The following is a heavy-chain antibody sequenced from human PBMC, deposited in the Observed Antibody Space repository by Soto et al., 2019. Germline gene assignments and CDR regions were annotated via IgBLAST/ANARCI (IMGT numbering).Heavy chain of an antibody. CDR3: AKRGDVAAAGTGLDY. CDR2: ISGSGGST. CDR1: GFTFSSYA. V-gene: IGHV3-23*01. Sequence: GGSLRLSCAASGFTFSSYAMSWVRQAPGKGLEWVSAISGSGGSTYYADSVKGRFTISRDNSKNTLYLQMNSLGAEDTAVYYCAKRGDVAAAGTGLDYWGQGTLVTVSS. J-gene: IGHJ4*02. D-gene: IGHD6-13*01.